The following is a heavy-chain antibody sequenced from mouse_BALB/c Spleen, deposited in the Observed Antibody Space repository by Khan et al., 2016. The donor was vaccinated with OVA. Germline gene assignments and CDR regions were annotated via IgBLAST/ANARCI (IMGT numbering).Heavy chain of an antibody. J-gene: IGHJ3*01. Sequence: IQLVQPGPELMKPGASVKLSCKASGYSFTSYYIHWWMQSLGKSLGGIGNFVPFSGGTTYNQNFKGKATLTVDKSSSTAYIHLSNLTSEDSAVYYCTRHGYVAWFTYWGQGTLVTVSA. CDR3: TRHGYVAWFTY. V-gene: IGHV1S135*01. CDR2: FVPFSGGT. D-gene: IGHD2-2*01. CDR1: GYSFTSYY.